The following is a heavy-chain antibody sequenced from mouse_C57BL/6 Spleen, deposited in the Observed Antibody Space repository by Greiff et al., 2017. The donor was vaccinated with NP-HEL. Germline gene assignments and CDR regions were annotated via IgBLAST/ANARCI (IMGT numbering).Heavy chain of an antibody. CDR2: IDPSDSYT. V-gene: IGHV1-69*01. Sequence: QVQLQQPGAELVMPGASVKLSCKASGYTFTSYWMHWVKQRPGQGLEWIGEIDPSDSYTNYNQKFKGKATLTVDKSSSTAYMQLSSLTSEDSRVYYCTRRGAFDVWGTGTTVTVSS. CDR3: TRRGAFDV. J-gene: IGHJ1*03. CDR1: GYTFTSYW.